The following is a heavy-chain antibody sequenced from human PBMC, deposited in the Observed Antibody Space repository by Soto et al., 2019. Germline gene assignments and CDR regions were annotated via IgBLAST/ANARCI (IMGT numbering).Heavy chain of an antibody. D-gene: IGHD3-10*01. J-gene: IGHJ3*02. Sequence: QVQLQESGPGLVKPSETLSLTCTVSGDSLSGYYWSWIRQPPGKGLEWIGYIHYSGSTNYNPSLTSRLTITVDTPKNQFYLKLSSVTAADTAVYYCARRGFSGLACDIWGQGTMVTVSS. V-gene: IGHV4-59*08. CDR1: GDSLSGYY. CDR2: IHYSGST. CDR3: ARRGFSGLACDI.